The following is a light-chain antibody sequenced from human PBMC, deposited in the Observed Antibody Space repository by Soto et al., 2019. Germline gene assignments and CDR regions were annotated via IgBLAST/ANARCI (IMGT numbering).Light chain of an antibody. CDR2: AAS. V-gene: IGKV1-39*01. CDR1: QSITTH. CDR3: QQSYSTPTPPT. Sequence: DIQMTQSPSSLSAPVGDRVTMTCRASQSITTHVNWYQQKPGKAPKLLIYAASILQSGVPSRFSGSGSDTDFTLTISSLQPEDFATYFCQQSYSTPTPPTFGQGTKVEIK. J-gene: IGKJ2*01.